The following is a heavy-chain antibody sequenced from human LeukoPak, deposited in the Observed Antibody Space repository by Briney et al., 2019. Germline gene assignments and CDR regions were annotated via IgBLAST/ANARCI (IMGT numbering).Heavy chain of an antibody. CDR1: GFTFSSYG. D-gene: IGHD3-16*01. CDR3: ARDDALGDNALDI. Sequence: PGGSLRLSCAASGFTFSSYGMHWVRRAPGKGLEWVAVILNDGSQEKYADSVKGRFTISRDNSKNTLFLQMNSLRAEDTAVYYCARDDALGDNALDIWGQGTMVTVSS. J-gene: IGHJ3*02. CDR2: ILNDGSQE. V-gene: IGHV3-33*01.